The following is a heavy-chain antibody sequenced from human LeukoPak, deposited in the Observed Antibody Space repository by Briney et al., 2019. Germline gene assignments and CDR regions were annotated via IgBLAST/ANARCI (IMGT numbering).Heavy chain of an antibody. D-gene: IGHD2-15*01. CDR3: ARGRRIFRKPNQPEKRYPTAPQYNWFDP. CDR1: GGSFSGYY. CDR2: INHSGST. Sequence: SETLSLTCAVYGGSFSGYYWSWIRQPPGKGLEWIGEINHSGSTNYNPSLKSRVTISVDTSKNQFSLKLSSVTAADTAVYYCARGRRIFRKPNQPEKRYPTAPQYNWFDPWGQGTLVTVSS. V-gene: IGHV4-34*01. J-gene: IGHJ5*02.